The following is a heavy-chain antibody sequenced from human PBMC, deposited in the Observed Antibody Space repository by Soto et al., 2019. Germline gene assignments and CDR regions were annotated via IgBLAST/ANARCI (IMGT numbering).Heavy chain of an antibody. CDR2: INPSGGST. V-gene: IGHV1-46*01. CDR3: AILEGAYGSSGDYYGMDV. Sequence: ASVKVSCKASGYTFTSYYMHWVRQAPGQGLEWMGIINPSGGSTSYAQKFQGRVTMTRDTSTSTVYMELSSLRSEDTAVYYCAILEGAYGSSGDYYGMDVWGQGTTVTVLL. D-gene: IGHD3-10*01. J-gene: IGHJ6*02. CDR1: GYTFTSYY.